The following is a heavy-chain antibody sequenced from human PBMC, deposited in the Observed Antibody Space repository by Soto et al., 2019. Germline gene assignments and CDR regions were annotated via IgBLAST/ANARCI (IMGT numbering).Heavy chain of an antibody. CDR3: TRRYNGNDYYFEP. Sequence: SETLSLTCTVSGGTIRVQSYYWTWIRHTPGKGLEWVGSSYYSGTSYFNPALKGRVTISVDTSTNHFYLWLTSVTAADTAVYYCTRRYNGNDYYFEPWGQGTLVTVSS. CDR2: SYYSGTS. CDR1: GGTIRVQSYY. J-gene: IGHJ5*02. D-gene: IGHD1-20*01. V-gene: IGHV4-39*01.